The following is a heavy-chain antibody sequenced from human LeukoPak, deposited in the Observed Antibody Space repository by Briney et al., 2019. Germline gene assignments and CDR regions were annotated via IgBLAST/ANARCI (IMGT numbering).Heavy chain of an antibody. J-gene: IGHJ4*02. D-gene: IGHD2-15*01. CDR3: ARGGCSDGRCFDYY. CDR2: INPSAGGT. V-gene: IGHV1-46*01. Sequence: AASVRLSCKASGYTFTTYHIHWVRQAPGQGLEWMGVINPSAGGTSYAQKFQGRVTMTRDTSTSTVYMDLSSLRSEDTAVYYCARGGCSDGRCFDYYWGQGTLVTVSS. CDR1: GYTFTTYH.